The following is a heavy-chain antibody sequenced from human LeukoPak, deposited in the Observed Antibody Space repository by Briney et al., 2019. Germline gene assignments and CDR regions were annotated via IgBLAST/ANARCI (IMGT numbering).Heavy chain of an antibody. V-gene: IGHV4-59*01. D-gene: IGHD5-24*01. Sequence: PSETLSLTCTVSGGSISSYYWSWIRQPPGKGLEWIGYIYYSGSTNYNPSLRSRVTISVDTSKNQFSLKLSSVTAADTAVYYCAREMAATFTSDYWGQGILVTVSS. CDR1: GGSISSYY. CDR2: IYYSGST. CDR3: AREMAATFTSDY. J-gene: IGHJ4*02.